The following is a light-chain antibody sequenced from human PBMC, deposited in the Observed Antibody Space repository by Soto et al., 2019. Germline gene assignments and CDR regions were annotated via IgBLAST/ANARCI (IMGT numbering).Light chain of an antibody. CDR2: ADS. V-gene: IGKV3-20*01. Sequence: EIVLTQSPATLSLSPGETATLSCRASQSVSGYIGWYQQKPGQAPRLLIYADSNRATGIPDRFSGSGSGTDFTLTISRLEPEDFALYYCQQYGSSPITFGQGTRLEIK. J-gene: IGKJ5*01. CDR1: QSVSGY. CDR3: QQYGSSPIT.